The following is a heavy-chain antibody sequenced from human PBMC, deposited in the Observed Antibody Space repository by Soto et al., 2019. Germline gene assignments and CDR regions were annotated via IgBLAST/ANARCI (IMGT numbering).Heavy chain of an antibody. Sequence: ASVKVSCKASGYTFTSYGISWVRQAPGQGLEWMGWISAYNGNTNYAQKLQGRVTMTTDTSTSTAYMELRSLRSDDTAVYYCARGPPTYYYDSSGYSDYFDYWGQGTLVTVSS. CDR3: ARGPPTYYYDSSGYSDYFDY. CDR2: ISAYNGNT. J-gene: IGHJ4*02. V-gene: IGHV1-18*01. CDR1: GYTFTSYG. D-gene: IGHD3-22*01.